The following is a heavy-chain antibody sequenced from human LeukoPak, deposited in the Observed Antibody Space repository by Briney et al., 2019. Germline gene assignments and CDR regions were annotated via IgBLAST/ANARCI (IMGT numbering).Heavy chain of an antibody. CDR3: ARYPGGERERPPQYYYYYGMDV. CDR1: GGTFSSYD. J-gene: IGHJ6*02. D-gene: IGHD1-1*01. CDR2: IIPILGIA. Sequence: SVKVSCKASGGTFSSYDISWVRQAPGQRLEWMGRIIPILGIANYAQKFQGRVTITADKSSGKAYMELSSLRSEDTDVYYCARYPGGERERPPQYYYYYGMDVWGLGTRVTGCS. V-gene: IGHV1-69*04.